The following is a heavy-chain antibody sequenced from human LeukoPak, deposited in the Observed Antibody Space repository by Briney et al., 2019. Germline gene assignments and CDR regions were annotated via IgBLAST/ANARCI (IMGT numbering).Heavy chain of an antibody. J-gene: IGHJ6*03. D-gene: IGHD6-19*01. Sequence: PSETLSLTCAVYGGSFSGYYWSWIRHPPGKGLEWIGEINHSGSTNYNPSLKSRVTISVDTSKNQFSLKLSSVTAADTAVYYCARGGKQGIAVAGTSPYYYYYMDVWGKGTTVTVSS. V-gene: IGHV4-34*01. CDR2: INHSGST. CDR1: GGSFSGYY. CDR3: ARGGKQGIAVAGTSPYYYYYMDV.